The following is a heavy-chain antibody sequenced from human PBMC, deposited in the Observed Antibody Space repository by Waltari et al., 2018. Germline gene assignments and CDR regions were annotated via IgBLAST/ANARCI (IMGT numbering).Heavy chain of an antibody. CDR2: IYYSGST. CDR1: GGPLSSHY. D-gene: IGHD2-15*01. V-gene: IGHV4-59*11. CDR3: ASTPRGSGYYYYYYGMDV. Sequence: QVQLQESGPGLVKPSETLSLTCTVSGGPLSSHYWCWIRQPPGKGLEWIGYIYYSGSTNYNPSLKSRVTISVDTSKNQFSLKLSSVTAADTAVYYCASTPRGSGYYYYYYGMDVWGQGTTVTVSS. J-gene: IGHJ6*02.